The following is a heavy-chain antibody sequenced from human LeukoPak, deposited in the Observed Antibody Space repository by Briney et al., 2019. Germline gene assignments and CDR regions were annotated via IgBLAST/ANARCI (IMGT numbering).Heavy chain of an antibody. CDR1: GFTFSSYW. V-gene: IGHV3-7*01. Sequence: GGSLRLSCAASGFTFSSYWMSWVRQAPGKGLEWVANIKQDGSEKYYVDSVKGRFTISGDNAKNSLYLQMNSLRAEDTAVYYCARVMSGFLEVSGWYEDYWGQGTLVTVSS. CDR3: ARVMSGFLEVSGWYEDY. J-gene: IGHJ4*02. D-gene: IGHD6-19*01. CDR2: IKQDGSEK.